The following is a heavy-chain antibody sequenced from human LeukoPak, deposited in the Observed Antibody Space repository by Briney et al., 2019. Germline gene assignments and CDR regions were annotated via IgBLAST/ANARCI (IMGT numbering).Heavy chain of an antibody. CDR3: ARVRFLEWLPT. CDR1: GGSISSGGYY. CDR2: IYHSGST. Sequence: SETLSLTCTVSGGSISSGGYYWSWIRQPPGKGLEWIGYIYHSGSTYYNPSLKSRVTISVDRSKNQFSLKLSSVTAADTAVYYCARVRFLEWLPTWGQGTLVTVSS. J-gene: IGHJ4*02. V-gene: IGHV4-30-2*01. D-gene: IGHD3-3*01.